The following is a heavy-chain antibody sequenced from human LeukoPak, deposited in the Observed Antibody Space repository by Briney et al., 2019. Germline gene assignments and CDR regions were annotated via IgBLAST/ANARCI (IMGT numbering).Heavy chain of an antibody. Sequence: PGGSLRLSCAASGFTFDDYAMHWVRQAPGKGLEWVSGISWNSGSIGYADSVKGRFTISRDNSKNILYLQMNSLRAEDTALYYCARVGYTDTWYSSPPFDYWGQGTLVTVSS. V-gene: IGHV3-9*01. CDR1: GFTFDDYA. CDR2: ISWNSGSI. CDR3: ARVGYTDTWYSSPPFDY. D-gene: IGHD2-15*01. J-gene: IGHJ4*02.